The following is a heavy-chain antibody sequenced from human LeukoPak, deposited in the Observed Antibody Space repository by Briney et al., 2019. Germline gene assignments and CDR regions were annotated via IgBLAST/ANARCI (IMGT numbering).Heavy chain of an antibody. Sequence: SETLSLTCAVYGGSFSGYYWSWIRQPPGKGLEWIGEINHSGSANYNPSLKSQVTISVDKSNNQFLLELSTVTAADTAVYYCAIKTGEYDSSGYYHHFDYWGQGNLGTVSS. V-gene: IGHV4-34*01. CDR2: INHSGSA. CDR3: AIKTGEYDSSGYYHHFDY. J-gene: IGHJ4*02. CDR1: GGSFSGYY. D-gene: IGHD3-22*01.